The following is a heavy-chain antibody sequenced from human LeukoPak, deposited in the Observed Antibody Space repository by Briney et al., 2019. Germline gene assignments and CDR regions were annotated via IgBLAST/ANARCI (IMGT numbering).Heavy chain of an antibody. J-gene: IGHJ4*02. V-gene: IGHV3-7*01. CDR3: ARTIRGY. CDR1: GXXFXXYX. Sequence: GGXXRLSXAXXGXXFXXYXXXWXXQAPGQGLEWVANIKEDGSEKYYVDSVKGRFTISRDNAKNSLYLQMNSLRAEDTAVYYCARTIRGYWGQGTLVTVSS. D-gene: IGHD3-10*01. CDR2: IKEDGSEK.